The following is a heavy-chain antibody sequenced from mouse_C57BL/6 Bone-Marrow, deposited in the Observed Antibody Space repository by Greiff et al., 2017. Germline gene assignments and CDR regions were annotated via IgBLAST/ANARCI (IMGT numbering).Heavy chain of an antibody. J-gene: IGHJ3*01. CDR2: IRSKSNNYAT. D-gene: IGHD2-2*01. CDR1: GFSFNTYA. V-gene: IGHV10-1*01. CDR3: TGYDVGFAY. Sequence: DVKLVESGGGLVQPKGSLKLSCAASGFSFNTYAMNWVRQAPGKGLEWVARIRSKSNNYATYYADSVKDRFTISRDDSESMLYLQMNNLKTEDTAMYYCTGYDVGFAYWGQGTLVTVSA.